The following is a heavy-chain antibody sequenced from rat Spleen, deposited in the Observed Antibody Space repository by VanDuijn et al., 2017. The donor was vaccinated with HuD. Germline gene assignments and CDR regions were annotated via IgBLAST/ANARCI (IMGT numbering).Heavy chain of an antibody. CDR2: IWTGGST. CDR3: ARSGRD. D-gene: IGHD4-3*01. Sequence: QVQLMESGPGLVQPSETLSLTCTVSGFSLINYSVHWVRQSPGKGLEWMGVIWTGGSTDYNSALKSRLSISRDTSKSQVFLKMNSLQTEDTAMYFCARSGRDWGQGTLVTVSS. CDR1: GFSLINYS. V-gene: IGHV2-45*01. J-gene: IGHJ3*01.